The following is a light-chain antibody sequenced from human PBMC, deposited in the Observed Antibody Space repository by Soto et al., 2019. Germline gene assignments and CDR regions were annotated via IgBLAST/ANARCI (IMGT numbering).Light chain of an antibody. CDR3: QSFDNILSGSV. J-gene: IGLJ3*02. V-gene: IGLV1-40*01. CDR1: SSNLGAGYD. CDR2: TNT. Sequence: QSVLAQPPSVSGAPGQMVTISCTGSSSNLGAGYDVHWYRQIPGTAPKLLIYTNTNRPSGVPDRISGSKSGTSASLAITGLQAEDEADYYCQSFDNILSGSVFGGGTKLTVL.